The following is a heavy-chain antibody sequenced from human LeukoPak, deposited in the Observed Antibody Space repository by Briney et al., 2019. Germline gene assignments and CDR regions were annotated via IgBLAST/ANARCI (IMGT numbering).Heavy chain of an antibody. J-gene: IGHJ4*02. CDR1: GLTCSSYG. Sequence: GSFRRRSCAASGLTCSSYGMHWVRQAPGKRLEWVAVIWYDGSNKYYADSVKGRFTISRDNSKNTLYLQMNSLRAEDTAVYYCAKDRDSSGWFDYWGQGTLVTVSS. D-gene: IGHD6-19*01. V-gene: IGHV3-33*06. CDR3: AKDRDSSGWFDY. CDR2: IWYDGSNK.